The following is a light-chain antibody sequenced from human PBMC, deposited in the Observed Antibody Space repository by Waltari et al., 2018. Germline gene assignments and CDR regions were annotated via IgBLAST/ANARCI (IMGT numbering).Light chain of an antibody. V-gene: IGLV3-21*04. J-gene: IGLJ1*01. CDR1: NIGTYS. CDR3: HVWHPHVDPGV. Sequence: SYVVTQPPSVSVAPGETAPITCGGDNIGTYSVHWYQQKAGQAPVLVIFYDRDRPSGIPDRFSGSNSGNTATLTISRVEAGDEARYYCHVWHPHVDPGVFGTGTEVTVL. CDR2: YDR.